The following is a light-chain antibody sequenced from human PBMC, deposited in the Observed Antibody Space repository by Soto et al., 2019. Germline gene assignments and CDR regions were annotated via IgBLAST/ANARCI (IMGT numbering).Light chain of an antibody. CDR3: LSKTSSISYV. J-gene: IGLJ1*01. Sequence: QSLLTQSASLSGSPGQSITISCTGTTSDVGGYNYVSWYQQHPGKVPKLLIHEVSNRPSGVSNRFSGSKSGNTASLTISGLQAEDEADYYCLSKTSSISYVFGTGTKVTVL. CDR2: EVS. V-gene: IGLV2-14*01. CDR1: TSDVGGYNY.